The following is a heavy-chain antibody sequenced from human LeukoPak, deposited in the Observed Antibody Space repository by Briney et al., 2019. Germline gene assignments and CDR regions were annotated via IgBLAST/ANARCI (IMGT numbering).Heavy chain of an antibody. CDR1: GFTFSSYW. Sequence: AGGSLGLSCAASGFTFSSYWMHWVRQAPGKGLEWVAVISYDGSNKYYADSVKGRFTISRDNSKNTLYLQMNSLRAEDTAVYYCAFFFGGQLNWGQGTLVTVSS. CDR3: AFFFGGQLN. J-gene: IGHJ4*02. D-gene: IGHD3-10*01. V-gene: IGHV3-30*03. CDR2: ISYDGSNK.